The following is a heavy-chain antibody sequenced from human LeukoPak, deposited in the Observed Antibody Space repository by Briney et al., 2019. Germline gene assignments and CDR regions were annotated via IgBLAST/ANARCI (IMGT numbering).Heavy chain of an antibody. V-gene: IGHV3-21*01. CDR3: ASSYYYGSGSTRLGY. J-gene: IGHJ4*02. CDR2: ISSSSSYI. D-gene: IGHD3-10*01. CDR1: GFTFSSYS. Sequence: GGSLRLSCAASGFTFSSYSMNWVRQAPGKGLEWVSSISSSSSYIYYADSVKGRFTISRDNEKKSLYLQMNSLRAEDTAVYYCASSYYYGSGSTRLGYWGQGTLVTVSS.